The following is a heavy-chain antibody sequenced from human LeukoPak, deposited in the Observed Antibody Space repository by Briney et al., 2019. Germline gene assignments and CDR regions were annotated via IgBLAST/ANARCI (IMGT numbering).Heavy chain of an antibody. CDR1: GGSISSSSYY. CDR2: IYYSGST. J-gene: IGHJ4*02. Sequence: SETLSLTCTVSGGSISSSSYYWGWIRQPPGKGLEWIGSIYYSGSTYYNPSLKSRVTISVDTSKNQFSLKLSSVTAADTAVYYCARQVTSCSSTSCHHFDYWGQGTLVTVSS. D-gene: IGHD2-2*01. CDR3: ARQVTSCSSTSCHHFDY. V-gene: IGHV4-39*01.